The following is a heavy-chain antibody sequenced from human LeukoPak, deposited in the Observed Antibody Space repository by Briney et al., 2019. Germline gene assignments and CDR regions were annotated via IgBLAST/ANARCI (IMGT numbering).Heavy chain of an antibody. V-gene: IGHV1-3*01. D-gene: IGHD3-9*01. CDR1: GYTFTNYA. CDR2: INAGNGNT. J-gene: IGHJ4*02. Sequence: ASVNVSCMASGYTFTNYAMHWVRQAPGQRLEWMGWINAGNGNTKYSQKFQGRVTITRDTSASTAYMELSSLRSEDTAVYYCARDYPYYDILTGYYGPLDYWGQGTLVTVSS. CDR3: ARDYPYYDILTGYYGPLDY.